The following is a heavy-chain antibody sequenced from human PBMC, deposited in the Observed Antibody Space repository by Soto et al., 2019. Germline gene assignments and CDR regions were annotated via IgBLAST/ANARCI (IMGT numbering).Heavy chain of an antibody. CDR2: INHSGIT. Sequence: ETLALTFAVFCGSFSDYYCSWIRQPPGKVLDWIGEINHSGITNYNPSLKSRVSISVDTSQNQFSLKLSSVTAADTAMYFCARGRRKALAYTSWYFDLWGRGTLV. CDR3: ARGRRKALAYTSWYFDL. J-gene: IGHJ2*01. D-gene: IGHD1-1*01. V-gene: IGHV4-34*01. CDR1: CGSFSDYY.